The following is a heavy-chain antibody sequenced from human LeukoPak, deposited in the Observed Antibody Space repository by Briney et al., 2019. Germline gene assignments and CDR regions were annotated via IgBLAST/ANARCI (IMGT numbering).Heavy chain of an antibody. D-gene: IGHD3-22*01. J-gene: IGHJ2*01. CDR3: ARHYYDSSGYSPAYWYFDL. CDR1: GGSISSYY. CDR2: IYYSGST. V-gene: IGHV4-59*01. Sequence: SETLSLTCTVSGGSISSYYWSWIRQPPGKGLEWIGYIYYSGSTNYNPSLKSRVTISVDTSKNQFSLKLSSVTAADTAVYYCARHYYDSSGYSPAYWYFDLWGRGTLVTVSS.